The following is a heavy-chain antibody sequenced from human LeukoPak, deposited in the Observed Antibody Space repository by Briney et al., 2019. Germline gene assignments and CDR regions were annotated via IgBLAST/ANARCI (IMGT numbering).Heavy chain of an antibody. D-gene: IGHD4-17*01. Sequence: GGSLRLSCAASGFTFDDYGMSWVRQAPGKGLEWVSGINWNGGRTGYADPVKGRFTISRDNAKNSLYLQMNSLRAEDTALYYCARDDYGDYFFDYWGQGTLVTVSS. CDR2: INWNGGRT. CDR3: ARDDYGDYFFDY. CDR1: GFTFDDYG. V-gene: IGHV3-20*04. J-gene: IGHJ4*02.